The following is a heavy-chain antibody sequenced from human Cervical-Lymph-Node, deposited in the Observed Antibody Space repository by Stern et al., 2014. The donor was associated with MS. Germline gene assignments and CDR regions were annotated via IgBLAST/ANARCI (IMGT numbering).Heavy chain of an antibody. CDR1: GFTFSSYG. CDR2: ISYDGSNK. Sequence: DQLVESGGGVVQPGRSLRLSCAASGFTFSSYGMHWVRQAPGKGLEWVAVISYDGSNKYYADSVKGRFTISRDNSKNTLYLQMNSLRAEDTAVYYCAKDLGGSYYHYYYGMDVWGRGTTVTVSS. V-gene: IGHV3-30*18. J-gene: IGHJ6*02. CDR3: AKDLGGSYYHYYYGMDV. D-gene: IGHD1-26*01.